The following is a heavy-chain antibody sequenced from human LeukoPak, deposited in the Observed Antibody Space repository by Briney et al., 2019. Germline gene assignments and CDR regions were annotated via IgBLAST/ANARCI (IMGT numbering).Heavy chain of an antibody. Sequence: KPSETLSLTCDVSGVSFSTYYWSWIRQSPEKGLEWIGEVNHSGYTNYNPSLKGRVTISVDTSKNQFSLKLSSVTAADTAVYYCARRDGGSYYWFDYWGQGTLVTVSS. J-gene: IGHJ4*02. CDR2: VNHSGYT. V-gene: IGHV4-34*01. CDR3: ARRDGGSYYWFDY. D-gene: IGHD1-26*01. CDR1: GVSFSTYY.